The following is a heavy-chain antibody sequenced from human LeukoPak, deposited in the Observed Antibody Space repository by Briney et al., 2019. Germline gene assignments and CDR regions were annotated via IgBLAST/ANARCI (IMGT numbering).Heavy chain of an antibody. CDR2: VNHSGRT. D-gene: IGHD2-21*02. V-gene: IGHV4-34*01. CDR3: ASLQNSAYCGGDCYSSPDY. J-gene: IGHJ4*02. CDR1: GGSFSDYW. Sequence: PSETLSLTCAVYGGSFSDYWWTWIRQSPGKGLEWIGEVNHSGRTNYNPSLKSRVSISVDRSKNQFSLKLSSVTAADTAVYYCASLQNSAYCGGDCYSSPDYWGQGTLVTVSS.